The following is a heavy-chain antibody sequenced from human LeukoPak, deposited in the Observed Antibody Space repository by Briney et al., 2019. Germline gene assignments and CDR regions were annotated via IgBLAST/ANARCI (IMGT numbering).Heavy chain of an antibody. CDR3: ARGVTVAGTYFDY. CDR2: IYSGGST. V-gene: IGHV3-53*05. J-gene: IGHJ4*02. CDR1: GFTVSSNY. D-gene: IGHD6-19*01. Sequence: GGSLRLSCAASGFTVSSNYMTWVRQAPGKGLEWVSVIYSGGSTYYADSVKGRFTISRDNAKNSLYLQMDSLRAEDTAFYYCARGVTVAGTYFDYWGQGTLVTVSS.